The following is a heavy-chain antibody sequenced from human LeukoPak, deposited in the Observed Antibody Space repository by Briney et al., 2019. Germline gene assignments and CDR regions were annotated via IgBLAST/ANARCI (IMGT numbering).Heavy chain of an antibody. Sequence: GGSLRLSCAASGFTFDNYRMSWVRQAPGKGLEWVSTVNADGGNTYYADSVKGRFTIPRDNSKSTLILQMNSLRVEDTALYYCTKRVKYGGTWDHFADWGQGTLVTVSS. V-gene: IGHV3-23*01. D-gene: IGHD1-26*01. J-gene: IGHJ4*02. CDR3: TKRVKYGGTWDHFAD. CDR1: GFTFDNYR. CDR2: VNADGGNT.